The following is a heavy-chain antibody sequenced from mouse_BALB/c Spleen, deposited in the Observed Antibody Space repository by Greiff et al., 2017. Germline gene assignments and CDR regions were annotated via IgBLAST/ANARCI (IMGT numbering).Heavy chain of an antibody. CDR3: ARSDWYFDV. V-gene: IGHV5-9-3*01. CDR1: GFTFSSYA. J-gene: IGHJ1*01. Sequence: EVKLVESGGGLVKPGGSLKLSCAASGFTFSSYAMSWVRQTPEKRLEWVATISSGGSYTYYPDSVKGRFTISRDNPKNTLFLQMTSLRSEDTAMYYCARSDWYFDVWGAGTTVTVSS. CDR2: ISSGGSYT.